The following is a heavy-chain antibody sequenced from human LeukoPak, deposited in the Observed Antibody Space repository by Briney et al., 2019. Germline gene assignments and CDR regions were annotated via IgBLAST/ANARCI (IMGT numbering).Heavy chain of an antibody. CDR1: GGSISSGGNY. CDR2: IYYSGST. J-gene: IGHJ4*02. Sequence: SETLSLTCTVSGGSISSGGNYWSWIRQHPGKGLEWIGYIYYSGSTYYNPSLKSRVTISVDTSKNQFSLKLSSVTAADTAVYYCARDRYFYDSSGYYYYFDYWGQGTLVTVSS. CDR3: ARDRYFYDSSGYYYYFDY. V-gene: IGHV4-31*03. D-gene: IGHD3-22*01.